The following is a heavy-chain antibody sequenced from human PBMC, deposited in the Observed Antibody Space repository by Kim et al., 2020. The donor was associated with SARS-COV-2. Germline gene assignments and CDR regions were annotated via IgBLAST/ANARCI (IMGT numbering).Heavy chain of an antibody. J-gene: IGHJ4*02. CDR2: IKQDGSEK. V-gene: IGHV3-7*01. CDR3: ARDMIPTYSYSPFDY. CDR1: GFTFSSYW. Sequence: GGSLRLSCAASGFTFSSYWMSWVRQAPGKGLEWVANIKQDGSEKYYVDSVKGRFTIPRDNAKNSLYLQMNSLRAEDTAVYYCARDMIPTYSYSPFDYWGQGTLVTVSS. D-gene: IGHD5-18*01.